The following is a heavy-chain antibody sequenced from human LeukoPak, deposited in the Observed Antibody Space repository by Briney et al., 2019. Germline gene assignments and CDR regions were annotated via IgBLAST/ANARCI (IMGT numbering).Heavy chain of an antibody. CDR3: AKDIAYYYDSSGPLFDN. Sequence: PGGSLRLSCAASGFTVTSYGIHWVRQAPGKGLEWVAFIRHDGSNKYYRDSVKGRFTISRDNSKNTLYLQMNSLRPEDTAVYYCAKDIAYYYDSSGPLFDNWGRGTLVTVSS. CDR1: GFTVTSYG. CDR2: IRHDGSNK. J-gene: IGHJ4*02. D-gene: IGHD3-22*01. V-gene: IGHV3-30*02.